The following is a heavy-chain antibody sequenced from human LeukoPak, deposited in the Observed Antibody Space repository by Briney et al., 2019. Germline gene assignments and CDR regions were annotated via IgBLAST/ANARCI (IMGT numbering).Heavy chain of an antibody. D-gene: IGHD3-22*01. J-gene: IGHJ4*02. CDR3: ASEGVPNYYDSSGYSDY. V-gene: IGHV3-74*01. Sequence: GSLRLSCAASGFSFNDHAMHWVRQAPGKGLVWVSRINSDGSSTSYADSVKGRFTISRDNAKNTLYLQMNSLRAEDTAVYYCASEGVPNYYDSSGYSDYWGQGTLVTVSS. CDR1: GFSFNDHA. CDR2: INSDGSST.